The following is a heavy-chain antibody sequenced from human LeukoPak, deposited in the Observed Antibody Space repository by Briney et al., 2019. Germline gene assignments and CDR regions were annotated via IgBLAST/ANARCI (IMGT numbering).Heavy chain of an antibody. V-gene: IGHV4-59*08. CDR2: IYYSGST. CDR3: ARHGYGYSYYFDY. CDR1: GGSISSYY. D-gene: IGHD5-18*01. Sequence: SETLSLTCTVPGGSISSYYWSWIRQPPGKGLEWIGYIYYSGSTNYNPSLKSRVTISVDTSKNQFSLKLSSVTAADTAVYYCARHGYGYSYYFDYWGQGTLVTVSS. J-gene: IGHJ4*02.